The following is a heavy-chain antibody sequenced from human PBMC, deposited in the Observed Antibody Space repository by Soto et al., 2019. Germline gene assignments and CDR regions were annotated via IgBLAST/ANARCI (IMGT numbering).Heavy chain of an antibody. Sequence: GGSLRLSCAASGFSFSSYWMNWVRQAPGKGLEWVANINQDGSQKSFVDSVKGRFTISRDNAKNSLYLQMNTLRAEDTAVYFCAREDSIIIPAVSDFWGQGTLVTVSS. J-gene: IGHJ4*02. CDR2: INQDGSQK. CDR1: GFSFSSYW. D-gene: IGHD2-2*01. CDR3: AREDSIIIPAVSDF. V-gene: IGHV3-7*03.